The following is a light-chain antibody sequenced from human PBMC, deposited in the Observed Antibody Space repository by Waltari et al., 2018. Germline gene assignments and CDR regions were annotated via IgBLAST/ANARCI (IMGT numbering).Light chain of an antibody. CDR2: DVS. V-gene: IGLV2-14*03. J-gene: IGLJ2*01. CDR3: SSFTGSGVL. CDR1: SSDIGSSVY. Sequence: QSALTQPASVSGSPGQSITISCTGTSSDIGSSVYASWYQQHPGQAPKLLIYDVSNRPSGVSYRFSASKSGDTASLTISGLQAEDEADYYCSSFTGSGVLFGGGTKVTVL.